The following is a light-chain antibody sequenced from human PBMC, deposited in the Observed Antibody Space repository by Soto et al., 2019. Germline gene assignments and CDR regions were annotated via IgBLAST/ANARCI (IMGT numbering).Light chain of an antibody. CDR3: SSYRSGSTLV. V-gene: IGLV2-14*01. J-gene: IGLJ2*01. CDR1: SSDVGGSNY. Sequence: QSALTQPASVSGSPGQSITISCTGTSSDVGGSNYVSWYQQHPGKAPKLMIYDVNNPPSGISNRFSGSKSGNTASLTISGLQAEDEADYYCSSYRSGSTLVFGGGTKLTVL. CDR2: DVN.